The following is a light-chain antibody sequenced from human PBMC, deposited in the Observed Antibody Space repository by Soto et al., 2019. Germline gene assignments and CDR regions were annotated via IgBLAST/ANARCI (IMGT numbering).Light chain of an antibody. V-gene: IGLV3-25*01. Sequence: SYHLKEPPAVSVSPGQAARITCSGDALPNQYAYWYQQKPGQAPVMVIYKDSERPSGIPERFSGSSSGTKVTLTISGVQEEDEADYYCQSADSSGTYVVFGGGTK. CDR1: ALPNQY. CDR3: QSADSSGTYVV. J-gene: IGLJ2*01. CDR2: KDS.